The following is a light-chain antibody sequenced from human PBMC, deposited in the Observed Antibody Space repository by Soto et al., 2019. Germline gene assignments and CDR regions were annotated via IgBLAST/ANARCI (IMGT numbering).Light chain of an antibody. J-gene: IGLJ2*01. V-gene: IGLV1-40*01. Sequence: QSVLTQPPSVSGAPGQRVTISCTGSSSNIGAGYDVHWYQQLPGTAPKLLIYGNSNRPSGVPDRFSGSKSGTSASLAITGLQAEEDDADYCQYSYSSLSGFVVFGGGTKVTVL. CDR3: QYSYSSLSGFVV. CDR1: SSNIGAGYD. CDR2: GNS.